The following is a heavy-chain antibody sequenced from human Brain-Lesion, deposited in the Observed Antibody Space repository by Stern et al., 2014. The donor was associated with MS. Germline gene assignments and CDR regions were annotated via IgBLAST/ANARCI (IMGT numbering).Heavy chain of an antibody. D-gene: IGHD3-22*01. Sequence: VQLVESGPGLVKPSGTLSLTCAVSGGSIRSSHWWTWVREPPGKGLGGFGEIYNSGIANYNASLKRRVNTSVDKSKNHFSLKLNPETAADTAIYFCARYDDSSGYYQVGGLDSWGQGTLVSVSS. V-gene: IGHV4-4*02. J-gene: IGHJ4*02. CDR3: ARYDDSSGYYQVGGLDS. CDR2: IYNSGIA. CDR1: GGSIRSSHW.